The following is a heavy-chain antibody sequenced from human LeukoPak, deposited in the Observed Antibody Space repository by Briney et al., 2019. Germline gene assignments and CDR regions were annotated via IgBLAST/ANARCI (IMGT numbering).Heavy chain of an antibody. CDR1: GFIFSSYA. J-gene: IGHJ4*02. CDR2: ITGSGGRT. V-gene: IGHV3-23*01. Sequence: PGGSLRLSCAASGFIFSSYAMSWVRQAPGKGLEWVSTITGSGGRTYYADSVKGRFTISRDNSKNTLYLQMDSLRADDTAVYYCAKSSLVVPYDYWGQGTLVTVSS. D-gene: IGHD6-6*01. CDR3: AKSSLVVPYDY.